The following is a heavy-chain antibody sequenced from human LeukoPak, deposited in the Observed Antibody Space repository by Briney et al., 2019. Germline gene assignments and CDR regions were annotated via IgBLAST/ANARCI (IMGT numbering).Heavy chain of an antibody. Sequence: ASVKVSCKASGYTFTSYGISWVRQAPGQGLEWMGWISAYNGNTNYAQKLQGRVTMTTDTSTSTAYMELRSLRSDDTAVYYCARDLAYSSNLGGEDYWGQGTLVTVSS. CDR2: ISAYNGNT. V-gene: IGHV1-18*04. D-gene: IGHD6-19*01. CDR3: ARDLAYSSNLGGEDY. J-gene: IGHJ4*02. CDR1: GYTFTSYG.